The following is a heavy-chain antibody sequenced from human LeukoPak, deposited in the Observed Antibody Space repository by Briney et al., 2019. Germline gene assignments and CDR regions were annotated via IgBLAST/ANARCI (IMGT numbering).Heavy chain of an antibody. CDR1: GYTFTSYA. CDR3: ASAPTLYWQQLVRPGDY. J-gene: IGHJ4*02. V-gene: IGHV1-69*04. D-gene: IGHD6-13*01. Sequence: ASVKVSCKASGYTFTSYAMNWVRQAPGQGLEWMGRIIPILGIANYAQKFQGRVTITADKSTSTAYMELSSLRSEDTAVYYCASAPTLYWQQLVRPGDYWGQGTLVTVSS. CDR2: IIPILGIA.